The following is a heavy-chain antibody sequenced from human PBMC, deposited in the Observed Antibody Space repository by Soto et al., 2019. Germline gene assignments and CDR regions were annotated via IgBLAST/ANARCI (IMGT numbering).Heavy chain of an antibody. CDR1: GGSVSSSSYY. V-gene: IGHV4-39*01. Sequence: SETLSLTCTVSGGSVSSSSYYWGWIRQPPGEGLEWIGSIYYSGSTYYNPSLKSRVTISVDTSKNQFSPKLSSVTAADTAVYYCARQDYYDSSGYYGEVDWFDPWGQGTLVTVSS. D-gene: IGHD3-22*01. J-gene: IGHJ5*02. CDR2: IYYSGST. CDR3: ARQDYYDSSGYYGEVDWFDP.